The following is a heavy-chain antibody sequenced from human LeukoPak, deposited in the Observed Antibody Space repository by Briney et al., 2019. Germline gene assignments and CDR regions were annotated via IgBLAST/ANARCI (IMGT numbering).Heavy chain of an antibody. J-gene: IGHJ4*02. D-gene: IGHD6-19*01. CDR1: GGTFSSYA. CDR2: IIPIFGTA. CDR3: ARDIAVAGTFDY. V-gene: IGHV1-69*06. Sequence: ASVKVSCKASGGTFSSYAISWVRQAPGQGLEWMGGIIPIFGTANYAQKFQGRVTITADKSTSTAYMELSSLRSEDTAVYYCARDIAVAGTFDYWGQGTLVTVSS.